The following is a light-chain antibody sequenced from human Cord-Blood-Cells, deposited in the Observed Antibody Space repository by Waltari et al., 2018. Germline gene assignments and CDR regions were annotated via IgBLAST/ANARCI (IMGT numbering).Light chain of an antibody. CDR1: QGISSY. J-gene: IGKJ3*01. V-gene: IGKV1-8*01. CDR3: QQYYSYPLT. Sequence: AIRITQSPSSLSASTGDRVTITCRASQGISSYLAWYQQKPGKAPKLLIYAASTLQSEVPSRFSGSGSGTDFTLTISCLQSEDFATYYCQQYYSYPLTFGPGTKVDIK. CDR2: AAS.